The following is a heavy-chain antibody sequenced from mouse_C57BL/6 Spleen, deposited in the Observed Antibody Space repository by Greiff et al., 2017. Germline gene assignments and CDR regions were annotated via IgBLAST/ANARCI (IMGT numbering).Heavy chain of an antibody. CDR3: AREGLGNYPYWYFDV. Sequence: QVQLQQPGAELVKPGASVKLSCKASGYTFTSYWMHWVKQRPGRGLEWIGRIDPNSGGTKYNEKFKSKATLTVDKPSSTAYMQLSSLTSEDSAVYYSAREGLGNYPYWYFDVWGTGTTVTVSS. V-gene: IGHV1-72*01. CDR1: GYTFTSYW. D-gene: IGHD2-1*01. J-gene: IGHJ1*03. CDR2: IDPNSGGT.